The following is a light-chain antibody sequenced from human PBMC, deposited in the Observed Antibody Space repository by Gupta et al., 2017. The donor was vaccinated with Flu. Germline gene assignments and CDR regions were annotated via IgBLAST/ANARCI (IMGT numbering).Light chain of an antibody. CDR1: QTILYNSNNQYY. CDR3: HQYYTSPLT. J-gene: IGKJ4*01. CDR2: LAS. V-gene: IGKV4-1*01. Sequence: DIVMNQSPDSLTVSLGERASIKCKSSQTILYNSNNQYYLAWYQQRVGQPPKLRIFLASTRVPGVPDRFSGGGSGTDFTLTISSVQAEDVAVYYCHQYYTSPLTFGGGTKLEIK.